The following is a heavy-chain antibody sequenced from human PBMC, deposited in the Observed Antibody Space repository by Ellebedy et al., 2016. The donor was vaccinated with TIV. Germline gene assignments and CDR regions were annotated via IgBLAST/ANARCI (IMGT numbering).Heavy chain of an antibody. CDR3: ARNYYGSGSYWWAFDY. D-gene: IGHD3-10*01. CDR1: GYTFTSYA. V-gene: IGHV1-3*01. J-gene: IGHJ4*02. Sequence: AASVKVSCKASGYTFTSYAMHWVRQAPGQRLEWMGWINDGNGNTKYSQKFQGRVTITRDTSARTAYMELSSLRSEDTAVYYCARNYYGSGSYWWAFDYWGQGTLVTVSS. CDR2: INDGNGNT.